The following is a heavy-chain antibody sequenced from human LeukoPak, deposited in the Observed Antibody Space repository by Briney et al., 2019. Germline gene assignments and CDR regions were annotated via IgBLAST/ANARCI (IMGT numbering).Heavy chain of an antibody. V-gene: IGHV3-30*18. Sequence: QPGRSLRLSCAASGFTFSSYGMHWVRQAPGKGLEWVAVISYDGSNKYYADSVKGRLTISRDNSKNTLYLQMNSLRAEDTAVYYCAKDRRGYSYGYAFDYWGQGTLVTVSS. CDR3: AKDRRGYSYGYAFDY. D-gene: IGHD5-18*01. CDR1: GFTFSSYG. CDR2: ISYDGSNK. J-gene: IGHJ4*02.